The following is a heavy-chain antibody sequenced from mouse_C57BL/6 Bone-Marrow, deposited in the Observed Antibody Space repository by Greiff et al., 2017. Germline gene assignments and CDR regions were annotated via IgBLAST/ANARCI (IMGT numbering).Heavy chain of an antibody. CDR1: GYTFTSYW. CDR3: ASNEKQGFAY. CDR2: IYPGSGST. J-gene: IGHJ3*01. V-gene: IGHV1-55*01. Sequence: QVQLQQPGAELVKPGASVKMSCKASGYTFTSYWITWVKQRPGQGLEWIGDIYPGSGSTNYNDKFKSKATLTLDTSSCTAYMQLSILTSEDSAVYYCASNEKQGFAYWGQGTLVTVSA.